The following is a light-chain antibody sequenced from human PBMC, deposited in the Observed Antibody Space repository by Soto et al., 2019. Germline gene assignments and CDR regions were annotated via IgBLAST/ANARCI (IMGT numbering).Light chain of an antibody. CDR1: QSMSNY. Sequence: DIQMTQSPSSLSASVGDRVTITCRASQSMSNYLNWYQHKPGKAPKVLIYAASTLQSGVPSRFSGRVSGTDFTLTISSLQPEDFATYHCQQSHSTPYTFGQGTKLEIK. V-gene: IGKV1-39*01. J-gene: IGKJ2*01. CDR2: AAS. CDR3: QQSHSTPYT.